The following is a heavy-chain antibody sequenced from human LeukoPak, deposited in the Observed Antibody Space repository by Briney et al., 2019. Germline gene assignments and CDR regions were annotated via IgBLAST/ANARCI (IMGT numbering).Heavy chain of an antibody. Sequence: ASVKVSCKASGYTFPSYFMHWVRQAPGQGLEWMGIINPTGGSTTYAQKFQGRVTMTRDTSTSTVYMELSSLRSDDTAVYYCARGNWNYAKFDYWGQGTLVTVSS. J-gene: IGHJ4*02. V-gene: IGHV1-46*01. D-gene: IGHD1-7*01. CDR1: GYTFPSYF. CDR3: ARGNWNYAKFDY. CDR2: INPTGGST.